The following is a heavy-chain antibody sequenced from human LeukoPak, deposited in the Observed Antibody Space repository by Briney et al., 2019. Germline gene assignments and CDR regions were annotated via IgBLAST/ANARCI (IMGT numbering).Heavy chain of an antibody. D-gene: IGHD1-26*01. V-gene: IGHV3-30*18. CDR1: GFTFSSYS. Sequence: GGSLRLSCAASGFTFSSYSMNWVRQAPGKGLEWVAVISYDGSNKYYADSVKGRFTISRDNSKNTLYLQMNSLRAEDTAVYYCAKSPAMGSSPYYFDYWGQGTLVTVSS. CDR3: AKSPAMGSSPYYFDY. CDR2: ISYDGSNK. J-gene: IGHJ4*02.